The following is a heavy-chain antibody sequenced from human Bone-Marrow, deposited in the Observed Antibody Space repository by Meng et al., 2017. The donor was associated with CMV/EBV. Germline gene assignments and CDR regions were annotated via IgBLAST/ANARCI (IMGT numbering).Heavy chain of an antibody. CDR3: VRAGDSSSWYLYFDY. J-gene: IGHJ4*02. V-gene: IGHV4-34*01. CDR2: INHSGST. Sequence: SETLSLTCAVYGGSFSGYYWSWIRQPPGKGLEWIGEINHSGSTNYNPPLKSRVTISVDTSKNQVFLKLSSVTAADTAVYYCVRAGDSSSWYLYFDYWGQGTLVTVSS. D-gene: IGHD6-13*01. CDR1: GGSFSGYY.